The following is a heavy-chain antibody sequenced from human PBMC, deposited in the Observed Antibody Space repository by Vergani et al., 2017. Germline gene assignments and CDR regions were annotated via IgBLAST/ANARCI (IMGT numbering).Heavy chain of an antibody. CDR1: GDTIISRSYY. CDR2: IYNSGNG. D-gene: IGHD3-16*01. J-gene: IGHJ2*01. V-gene: IGHV4-39*01. CDR3: ACGKYYAXSTSHFRGRYFDV. Sequence: QMQLQESGPGLVKASETLSLTCTVSGDTIISRSYYWGWLPLPPGQGLVWIGSIYNSGNGDSSSSLKSRVTISADTSKNQFSLRLTSVTAADTAVYYCACGKYYAXSTSHFRGRYFDVWGRGTLVTVPS.